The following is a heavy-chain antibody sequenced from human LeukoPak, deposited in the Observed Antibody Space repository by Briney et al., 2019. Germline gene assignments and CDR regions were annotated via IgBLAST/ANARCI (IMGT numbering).Heavy chain of an antibody. CDR3: ARRPGDGYSKDAFDT. J-gene: IGHJ3*02. D-gene: IGHD5-24*01. V-gene: IGHV5-51*01. Sequence: GESLKISCKGSGYSFTSYWIGWVRQMPGKGLECMGIIYPGDSNTRYSPSFKGQVTISVDKSNITAYLQWSSLKASDTAMYYCARRPGDGYSKDAFDTWGQGTMVTVSS. CDR2: IYPGDSNT. CDR1: GYSFTSYW.